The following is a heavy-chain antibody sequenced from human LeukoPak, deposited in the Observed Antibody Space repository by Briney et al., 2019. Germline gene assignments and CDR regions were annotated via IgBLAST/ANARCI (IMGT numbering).Heavy chain of an antibody. J-gene: IGHJ4*02. CDR3: AKVEYGSGTGVDY. D-gene: IGHD3-10*01. CDR1: GFAFGSEA. Sequence: GGSLRLSCAVSGFAFGSEAMSWVRQAPGKGLEWVSAISGSGGSTYYADSVKGRFTISRDNSKNTLYLQMNSLRAEDTAVYYCAKVEYGSGTGVDYWGQGTLVTVSS. CDR2: ISGSGGST. V-gene: IGHV3-23*01.